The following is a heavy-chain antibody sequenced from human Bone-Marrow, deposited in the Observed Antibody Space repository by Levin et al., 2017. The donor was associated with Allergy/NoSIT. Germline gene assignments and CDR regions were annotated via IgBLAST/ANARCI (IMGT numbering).Heavy chain of an antibody. Sequence: SETLSLTCTVSGGSITSHYWNWIRQPPGKGLEWIGYTYSSGTTNYNPSLESRVSMSVDTSKNQFSLWLNSVTAADTAVYFCARGGRLENVVLSHHLDSWGQGTLDSVSS. V-gene: IGHV4-59*11. D-gene: IGHD4/OR15-4a*01. CDR1: GGSITSHY. J-gene: IGHJ4*02. CDR2: TYSSGTT. CDR3: ARGGRLENVVLSHHLDS.